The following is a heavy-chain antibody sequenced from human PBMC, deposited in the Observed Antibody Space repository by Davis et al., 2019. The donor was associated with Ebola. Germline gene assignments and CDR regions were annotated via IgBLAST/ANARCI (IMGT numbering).Heavy chain of an antibody. J-gene: IGHJ4*02. CDR3: ARGGWITIFGVVIGGSYFDY. V-gene: IGHV4-59*12. D-gene: IGHD3-3*01. CDR1: GGSISSYY. Sequence: GSLRLSCTVSGGSISSYYWSWIRQPPGKGLEWIGYIYYSGSTKYNPSLKSRVTISVDTSKNQFSLKLSSVTAADTAVYYCARGGWITIFGVVIGGSYFDYWGQGTLVTVSS. CDR2: IYYSGST.